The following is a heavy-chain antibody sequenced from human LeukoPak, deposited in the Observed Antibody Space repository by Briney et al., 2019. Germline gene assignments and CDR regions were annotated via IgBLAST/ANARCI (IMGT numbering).Heavy chain of an antibody. CDR2: ISYDGSNK. CDR1: GFTFSSYG. V-gene: IGHV3-30*18. J-gene: IGHJ4*02. D-gene: IGHD6-13*01. CDR3: AKDVAAAGMGFDY. Sequence: PGGSLRLSCAASGFTFSSYGMHWVRQAPGKGLEWVAVISYDGSNKYYADSVKGRFTISRDNSKNTLYLQMNSLRAEDTAVYYCAKDVAAAGMGFDYWGQGTLVTVSS.